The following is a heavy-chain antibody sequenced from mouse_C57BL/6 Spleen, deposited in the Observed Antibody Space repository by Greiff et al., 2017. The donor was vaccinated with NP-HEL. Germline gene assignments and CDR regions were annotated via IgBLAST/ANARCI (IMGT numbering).Heavy chain of an antibody. CDR2: IYPRSGNT. J-gene: IGHJ4*01. V-gene: IGHV1-81*01. CDR1: GYTFTSYG. D-gene: IGHD1-1*01. CDR3: ARYYYGSSYDYYAMDY. Sequence: VQVVESGAELARPGASVKLSCKASGYTFTSYGISWVKQRTGQGLEWIGEIYPRSGNTYYNEKFKGKATLTADQSSSTAYMELRSLTSEDSAVYFCARYYYGSSYDYYAMDYWGQGTSVTVSS.